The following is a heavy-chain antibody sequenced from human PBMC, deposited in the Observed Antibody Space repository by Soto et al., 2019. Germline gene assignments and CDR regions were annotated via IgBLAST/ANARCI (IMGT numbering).Heavy chain of an antibody. V-gene: IGHV3-11*05. CDR3: AKDRDSSGYYYRNY. CDR2: ISSSSSYT. J-gene: IGHJ4*02. Sequence: PGGSLRLSCAASGFTFSDYYMSWIRQAPGKGLEWVSYISSSSSYTNYADSVKGRFTISRDNAKNSLYLQMNSLRAEDTAVYYCAKDRDSSGYYYRNYWGQGTLVTVSS. CDR1: GFTFSDYY. D-gene: IGHD3-22*01.